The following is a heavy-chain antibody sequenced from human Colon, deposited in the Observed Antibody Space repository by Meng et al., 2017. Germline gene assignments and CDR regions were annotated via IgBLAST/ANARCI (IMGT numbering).Heavy chain of an antibody. Sequence: QVQRVQSGAEVKKPGASVKVSCKASGYTFTGYYIHWVRQAPGQGLEWMGRIHPNTGGTNYAQTFQGRVTLTRDTSINTAYMDLSSLRSDDTAVYYCAREGNRNYAGQGRFDYWGQGTLVTVSS. J-gene: IGHJ4*02. V-gene: IGHV1-2*06. CDR3: AREGNRNYAGQGRFDY. D-gene: IGHD1-7*01. CDR2: IHPNTGGT. CDR1: GYTFTGYY.